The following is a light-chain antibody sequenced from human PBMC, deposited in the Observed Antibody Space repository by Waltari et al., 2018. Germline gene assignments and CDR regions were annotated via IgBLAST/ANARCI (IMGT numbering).Light chain of an antibody. CDR3: QQYYSTPLT. V-gene: IGKV4-1*01. CDR1: QSVLYSSNNKNY. J-gene: IGKJ1*01. CDR2: WAS. Sequence: DIVMTQSPDSLAVSLGERVNIHCKSSQSVLYSSNNKNYLVWYQQKPGQPPKLLIYWASTRESGVPDRFSGSGSGTDFTLTISSLQAEDVAVYYCQQYYSTPLTFGQGTKVEIK.